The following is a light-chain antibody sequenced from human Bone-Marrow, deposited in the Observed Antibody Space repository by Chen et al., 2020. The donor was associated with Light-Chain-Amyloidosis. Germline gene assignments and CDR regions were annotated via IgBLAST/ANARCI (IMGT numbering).Light chain of an antibody. Sequence: SYELTQPPSVSVSPGQTARITCSGDDLPTKYAYWYQQKPGQAPLLVMHRDTERPSGISDRFSGASSGTTATLTISGVQAEDEADYHCQSADSSGTYEVIFGGGTKLTVL. V-gene: IGLV3-25*03. CDR1: DLPTKY. CDR3: QSADSSGTYEVI. CDR2: RDT. J-gene: IGLJ2*01.